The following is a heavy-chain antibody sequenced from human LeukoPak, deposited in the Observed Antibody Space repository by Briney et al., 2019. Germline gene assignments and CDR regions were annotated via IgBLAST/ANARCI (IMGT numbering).Heavy chain of an antibody. D-gene: IGHD2-15*01. V-gene: IGHV1-24*01. CDR3: ATDRRYCSGDSCYPYYYMDV. J-gene: IGHJ6*03. Sequence: ASVKVSCKVSGYTLTELYMHWVRQAPGKGLEWMGSFDPEDGETIYAQKLQGRITMAQDTTTETAYMELSSLRSEDTAVYYCATDRRYCSGDSCYPYYYMDVWGKGTTVTVSS. CDR1: GYTLTELY. CDR2: FDPEDGET.